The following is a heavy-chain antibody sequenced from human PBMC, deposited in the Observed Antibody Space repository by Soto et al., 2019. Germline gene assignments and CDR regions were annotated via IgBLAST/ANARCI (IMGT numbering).Heavy chain of an antibody. Sequence: QVQVVESGGGVVQPGGSLRLSCVASGFAFRSHGMHWARQAPGKGPEWVAGISFDGSKRNYAVSVKGRFTISRDTSSNTLYLQMNSLRGEDTAVYYCARDVIPRYTDSRDSWGHGTQVIVSS. D-gene: IGHD1-26*01. CDR2: ISFDGSKR. CDR1: GFAFRSHG. CDR3: ARDVIPRYTDSRDS. V-gene: IGHV3-30*03. J-gene: IGHJ5*01.